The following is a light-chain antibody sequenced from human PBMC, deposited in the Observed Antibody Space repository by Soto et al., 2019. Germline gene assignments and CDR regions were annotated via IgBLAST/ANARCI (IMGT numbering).Light chain of an antibody. Sequence: DIQMTQSPSTLSASVGDRVNITCRASQSVSGWLAWHQQKSGKAPKLLIYKASSLRSGVPSRFSGSGSGTEFTLTISSLQPDDFATYYCQQHNSYPWTFGQGTKVEIK. CDR1: QSVSGW. J-gene: IGKJ1*01. CDR2: KAS. CDR3: QQHNSYPWT. V-gene: IGKV1-5*03.